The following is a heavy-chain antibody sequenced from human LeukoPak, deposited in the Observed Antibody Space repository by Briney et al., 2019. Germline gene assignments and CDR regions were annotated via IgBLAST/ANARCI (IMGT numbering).Heavy chain of an antibody. D-gene: IGHD6-6*01. J-gene: IGHJ3*02. V-gene: IGHV5-51*01. CDR1: GNSFTSYW. CDR2: IYPGDSDT. Sequence: GEALKISCKGSGNSFTSYWIGWVRQRPGKGLEWMGIIYPGDSDTRYSPSFQGQVTISADKSISTAYLQWSSLKASDTAMYYCARHALAAHAFDIWGQGTMVTVSS. CDR3: ARHALAAHAFDI.